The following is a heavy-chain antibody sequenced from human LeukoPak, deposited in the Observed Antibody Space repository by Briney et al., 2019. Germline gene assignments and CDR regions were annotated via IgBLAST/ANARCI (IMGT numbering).Heavy chain of an antibody. V-gene: IGHV4-59*01. Sequence: PSETLSLTCTVSGGSISSYYWSWIRQPPGKGLEWIGYIYYSGSTNYNPSLKSRVTISVDTSKNQFSLKLSSVTAADTAVYYCARGLLLSYFDYWGQGTLVTVSS. CDR1: GGSISSYY. J-gene: IGHJ4*02. CDR2: IYYSGST. D-gene: IGHD2-15*01. CDR3: ARGLLLSYFDY.